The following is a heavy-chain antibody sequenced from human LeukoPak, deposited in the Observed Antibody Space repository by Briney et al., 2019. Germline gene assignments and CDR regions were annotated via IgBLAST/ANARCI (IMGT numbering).Heavy chain of an antibody. J-gene: IGHJ5*02. CDR1: GFTFSSYS. D-gene: IGHD5-24*01. V-gene: IGHV3-48*01. Sequence: PGGSLRLSCAASGFTFSSYSMNWVRQAPGKGLEWVSYISSSSSTIYYADSVKGRFTISRDNAKNSLCLQMNSLRAEDTAVYYCARRDGFEFDPWGQGTLVTVSS. CDR2: ISSSSSTI. CDR3: ARRDGFEFDP.